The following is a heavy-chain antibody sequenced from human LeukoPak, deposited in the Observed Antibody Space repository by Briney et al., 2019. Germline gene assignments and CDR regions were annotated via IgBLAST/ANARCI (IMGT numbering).Heavy chain of an antibody. CDR2: INPNSGGT. CDR1: GYSFTDYF. V-gene: IGHV1-2*02. Sequence: ASVKVSCKASGYSFTDYFIHWVRQAPGQGLEWMGWINPNSGGTNYAQRFQGRVTMTRDTSISTAYMELTSLTSDDTAVYFCARGGGGLAYWGPGTLVTVSS. CDR3: ARGGGGLAY. J-gene: IGHJ4*02. D-gene: IGHD2-15*01.